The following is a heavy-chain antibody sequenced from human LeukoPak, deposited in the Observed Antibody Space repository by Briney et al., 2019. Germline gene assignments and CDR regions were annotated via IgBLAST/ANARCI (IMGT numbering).Heavy chain of an antibody. Sequence: SVKVSCKASGYTFTGYYMHWVRQAPGQGLEWMGWINPNSGGTNYAQKFQGRVTMTRDTSVSTAYMELSRLRSDDTAVYYCAKPPSIAVAGTSFDYWGQGTLVTVSS. J-gene: IGHJ4*02. V-gene: IGHV1-2*02. D-gene: IGHD6-19*01. CDR3: AKPPSIAVAGTSFDY. CDR2: INPNSGGT. CDR1: GYTFTGYY.